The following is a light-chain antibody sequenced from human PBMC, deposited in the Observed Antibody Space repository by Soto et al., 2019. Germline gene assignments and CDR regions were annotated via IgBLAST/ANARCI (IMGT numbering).Light chain of an antibody. CDR2: GAS. J-gene: IGKJ2*03. CDR3: QQYNNWPPMYS. V-gene: IGKV3-15*01. Sequence: EIVMTQSPATLSVSPGEGATLSCRASHSISTNLAWYQQKPGQAPRLLIYGASTRATGIPARFSGSGSGTDFTLTISSPQSEDFAVYYCQQYNNWPPMYSFGQGTKLEIK. CDR1: HSISTN.